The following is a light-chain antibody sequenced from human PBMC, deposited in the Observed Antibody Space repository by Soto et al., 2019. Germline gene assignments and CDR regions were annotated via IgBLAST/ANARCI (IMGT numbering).Light chain of an antibody. CDR3: PVWDSSSDRDVV. CDR1: NIGSKS. Sequence: SYELTQPPSVSVAPGKTARITCGGNNIGSKSVHWYQQKPGQAPVLVIYYDSDRPSGIPERFSGSNSGNTATLTISRVEAEDEADYYCPVWDSSSDRDVVFGGGTKLTVL. V-gene: IGLV3-21*04. CDR2: YDS. J-gene: IGLJ2*01.